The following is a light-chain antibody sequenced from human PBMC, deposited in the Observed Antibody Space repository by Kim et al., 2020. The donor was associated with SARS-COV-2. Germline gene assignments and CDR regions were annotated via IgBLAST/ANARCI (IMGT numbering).Light chain of an antibody. CDR2: GKN. CDR1: SLRSYY. Sequence: ALGQTGRITCQGDSLRSYYASWYQQKPGQAPVLVIYGKNNRPSGIPDRFSGSSSGNTASLTITGAQAEDEADYYCNSRDSSGTVVFGGGTQLTVL. J-gene: IGLJ2*01. CDR3: NSRDSSGTVV. V-gene: IGLV3-19*01.